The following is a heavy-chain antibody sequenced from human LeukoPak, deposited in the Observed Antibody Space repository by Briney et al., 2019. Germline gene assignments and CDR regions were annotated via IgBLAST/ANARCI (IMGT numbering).Heavy chain of an antibody. CDR2: IYYSGST. J-gene: IGHJ4*02. V-gene: IGHV4-39*01. CDR1: GGSISSSSYY. D-gene: IGHD6-13*01. CDR3: ARQLSWAQQLVPRFAY. Sequence: SETLSLTCTVSGGSISSSSYYWGWFRQPPGKGLEWIGSIYYSGSTYYNPSLKSRVTISVDTSKNQFSLKLSSVTAAETAVYYCARQLSWAQQLVPRFAYSGQPTPVTAPS.